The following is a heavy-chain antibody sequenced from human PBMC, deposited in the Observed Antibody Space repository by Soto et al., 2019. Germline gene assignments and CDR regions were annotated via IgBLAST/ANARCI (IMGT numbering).Heavy chain of an antibody. Sequence: SETLSLTCAVSGGSISSSNWWSWVRQPPGKGLEWIGEIYHSGSTNYNPSLKSRVTISVDKSKNQFSLKLSSVTAADTAVYYCARDRQCIAAAACAFDIWGQRTMVTVSS. V-gene: IGHV4-4*02. J-gene: IGHJ3*02. CDR1: GGSISSSNW. CDR2: IYHSGST. D-gene: IGHD6-13*01. CDR3: ARDRQCIAAAACAFDI.